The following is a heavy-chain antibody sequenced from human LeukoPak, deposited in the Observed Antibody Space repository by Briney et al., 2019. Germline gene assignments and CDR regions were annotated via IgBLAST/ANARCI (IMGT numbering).Heavy chain of an antibody. V-gene: IGHV3-21*01. J-gene: IGHJ4*02. D-gene: IGHD3-22*01. CDR3: AGLGKISGYPT. Sequence: PGGYLRLYCAASGFTFSSYSMNWLRQAPGKGLEWVSSISSSSSYIYYADSVKGRFTISRDNAKNSLYLQMNSLRAEDTAVYYCAGLGKISGYPTWGQGTLVTVSS. CDR1: GFTFSSYS. CDR2: ISSSSSYI.